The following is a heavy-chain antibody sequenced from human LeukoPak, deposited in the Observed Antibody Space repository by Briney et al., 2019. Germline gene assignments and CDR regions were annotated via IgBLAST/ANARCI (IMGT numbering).Heavy chain of an antibody. CDR3: ARGDFYYYYYMDF. J-gene: IGHJ6*03. CDR1: GFSFSNYW. Sequence: GGSLRLSCAASGFSFSNYWMHWVRQAPGKGLMWVSRINSDGSHTSYADSVKGRFTISRDNAKNTLYLQMNSLRAEDTAVYYCARGDFYYYYYMDFWGKGTTVTISS. V-gene: IGHV3-74*01. CDR2: INSDGSHT.